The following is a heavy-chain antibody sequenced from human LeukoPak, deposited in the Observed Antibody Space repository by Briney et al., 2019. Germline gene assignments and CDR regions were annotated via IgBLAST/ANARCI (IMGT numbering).Heavy chain of an antibody. CDR1: GLTFSSYS. D-gene: IGHD2-2*01. CDR3: ARDSIIVVVPAAMTD. Sequence: GGSLRLSCAASGLTFSSYSMDWVRQAPGKGLEWVSYISSSSSTIYYADSVKGRFTISRDNAKNSLYLQMNSLRAEDTAAYYCARDSIIVVVPAAMTDWGQGTLVTVSS. CDR2: ISSSSSTI. J-gene: IGHJ4*02. V-gene: IGHV3-48*01.